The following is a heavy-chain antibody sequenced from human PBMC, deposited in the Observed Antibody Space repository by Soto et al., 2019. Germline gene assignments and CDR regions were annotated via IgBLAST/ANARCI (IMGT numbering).Heavy chain of an antibody. D-gene: IGHD3-16*02. CDR2: ISAYNGNT. Sequence: ASVKVSCKASGYTFTSYGISWVRQAPGQGLEWMGWISAYNGNTNYAQKLQGRVTMTTDTSTSTAYMELRSLRSDDTAVYYCARDLRMITFGGVIGDAFAIWGQGTMVTVSS. V-gene: IGHV1-18*01. J-gene: IGHJ3*02. CDR1: GYTFTSYG. CDR3: ARDLRMITFGGVIGDAFAI.